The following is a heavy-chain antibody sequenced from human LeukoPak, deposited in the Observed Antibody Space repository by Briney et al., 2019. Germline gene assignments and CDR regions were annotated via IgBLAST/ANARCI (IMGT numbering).Heavy chain of an antibody. D-gene: IGHD6-19*01. CDR3: ARSYSSGSRFNWFDP. CDR2: IYYSGST. J-gene: IGHJ5*02. V-gene: IGHV4-39*07. Sequence: SETLSLTCTVSGGSISSSSYYWGWIRQPPGKGLEWIGSIYYSGSTYYNPSLKSRVTISVDTSKNQLSLKLSSVTAADTAVYYCARSYSSGSRFNWFDPWGQGTLVTVSS. CDR1: GGSISSSSYY.